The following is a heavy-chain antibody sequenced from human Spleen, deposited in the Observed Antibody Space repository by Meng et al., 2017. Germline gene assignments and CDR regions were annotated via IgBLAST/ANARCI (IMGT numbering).Heavy chain of an antibody. CDR3: TKNDFYCLGY. J-gene: IGHJ4*02. CDR2: IHHIGHT. Sequence: LPDSGPGLVKPSVPLSPTWAVAGASISSANWWSWVRQPPGKGLEWIGEIHHIGHTNYNPSLKSRFTISVDKPKNQFSLTLSSVTAADTAVYYCTKNDFYCLGYWGQGTLVTVSS. CDR1: GASISSANW. V-gene: IGHV4-4*02. D-gene: IGHD2-21*01.